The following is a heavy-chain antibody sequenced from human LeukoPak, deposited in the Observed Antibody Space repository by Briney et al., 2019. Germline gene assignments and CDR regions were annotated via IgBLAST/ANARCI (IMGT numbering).Heavy chain of an antibody. V-gene: IGHV4-61*02. D-gene: IGHD2-15*01. CDR1: GGSINSGSYY. CDR2: ISTSGST. J-gene: IGHJ5*02. CDR3: ARGLPSVVVAASGWFDP. Sequence: SETLSLTCTVSGGSINSGSYYWSWIRQPAGKGLEWIGRISTSGSTNYNPSLKSRVTMSVDTSKNQFSLKLSSVTAADTAVYYCARGLPSVVVAASGWFDPWGQGTLVTVSS.